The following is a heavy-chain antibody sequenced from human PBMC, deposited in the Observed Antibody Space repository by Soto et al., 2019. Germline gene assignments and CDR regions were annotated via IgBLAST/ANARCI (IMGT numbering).Heavy chain of an antibody. Sequence: GGSLRLSCAVSGFILSTYAMSWVRQAPGKGLEWVSGISGSGDSTYYADSVKGRVTISRDNSKNTLSLQMESLRAEDTAVYFCAKPWRYCSGGSCYVHFDYWGQGTQVTVSS. V-gene: IGHV3-23*01. J-gene: IGHJ4*02. D-gene: IGHD2-15*01. CDR2: ISGSGDST. CDR3: AKPWRYCSGGSCYVHFDY. CDR1: GFILSTYA.